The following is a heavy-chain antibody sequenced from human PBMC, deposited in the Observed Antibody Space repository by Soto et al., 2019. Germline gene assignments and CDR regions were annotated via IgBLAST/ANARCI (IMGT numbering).Heavy chain of an antibody. CDR1: GFTFTNAW. J-gene: IGHJ6*03. Sequence: GGSLRLSCAASGFTFTNAWMTWVRQAPGKGLEWVGRIRSKADGGTTDYAAPVRGRFSISRDDSRNTLYLVMNSLKPEDTAVYYCTTDPMGSSYNYDYYYMDVWGKGTTVTVSS. D-gene: IGHD3-10*01. CDR3: TTDPMGSSYNYDYYYMDV. CDR2: IRSKADGGTT. V-gene: IGHV3-15*01.